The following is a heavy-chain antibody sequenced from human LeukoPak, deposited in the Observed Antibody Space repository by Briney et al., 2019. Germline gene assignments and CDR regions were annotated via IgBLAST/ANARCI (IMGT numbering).Heavy chain of an antibody. CDR1: GYTFTSYY. J-gene: IGHJ4*02. CDR3: ARRSYDILTGYFLDY. V-gene: IGHV1-46*03. Sequence: ASVNVSCKASGYTFTSYYMHWVRQAPGQGLEWMGIINPSGGSTSYAQKFQGRVTMTRDTSTSTVYMELSSLRSEDTAVYYCARRSYDILTGYFLDYWGQGTLVTVSS. CDR2: INPSGGST. D-gene: IGHD3-9*01.